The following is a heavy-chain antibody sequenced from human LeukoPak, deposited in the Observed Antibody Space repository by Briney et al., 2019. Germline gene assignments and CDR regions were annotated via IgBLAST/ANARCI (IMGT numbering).Heavy chain of an antibody. CDR3: ARASTAAPYYFDY. Sequence: ASVKVSCKASGYTFTGYYMHWVRQAPGQGLEWMGWISTNTGNPTYAQGFTGRFVFSLDTSVSTAYLQISSLKAEDTAVYYCARASTAAPYYFDYWGQGTLVTVSS. J-gene: IGHJ4*02. CDR2: ISTNTGNP. CDR1: GYTFTGYY. V-gene: IGHV7-4-1*02. D-gene: IGHD6-6*01.